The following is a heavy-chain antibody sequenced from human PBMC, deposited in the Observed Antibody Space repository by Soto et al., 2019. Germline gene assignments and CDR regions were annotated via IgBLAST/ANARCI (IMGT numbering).Heavy chain of an antibody. D-gene: IGHD5-12*01. CDR3: VRVVAIPGYPDN. CDR2: IVPIVDTS. Sequence: QVQLVQSGAEVRQPASSVKVSCKTSGGTFSSYAISWVRQAPEQGLEWMGGIVPIVDTSTYAQKFQGRVTITADESTSTVYMALSSLRSDDTAVYYCVRVVAIPGYPDNWGQGTLVTVSS. CDR1: GGTFSSYA. V-gene: IGHV1-69*12. J-gene: IGHJ4*02.